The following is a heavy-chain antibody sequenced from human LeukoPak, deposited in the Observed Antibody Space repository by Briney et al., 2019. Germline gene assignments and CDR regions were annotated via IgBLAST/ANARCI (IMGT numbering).Heavy chain of an antibody. CDR2: IYYSGST. J-gene: IGHJ4*02. CDR1: GGSISSSSYY. CDR3: ARGQRGYFDY. V-gene: IGHV4-39*07. Sequence: NSSETLSLTCTVSGGSISSSSYYWGWIRQPPGKGLEWIGSIYYSGSTYYNPSLKSRVTISVDTSKNQLSLKLSSVTAADTAVYYCARGQRGYFDYWGQGTLVTVSS. D-gene: IGHD1-1*01.